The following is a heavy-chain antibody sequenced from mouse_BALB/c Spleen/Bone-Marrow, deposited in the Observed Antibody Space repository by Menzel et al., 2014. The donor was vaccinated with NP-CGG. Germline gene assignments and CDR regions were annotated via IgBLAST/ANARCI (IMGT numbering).Heavy chain of an antibody. CDR3: AREGWLLRFDY. J-gene: IGHJ2*01. V-gene: IGHV1-14*01. D-gene: IGHD2-3*01. Sequence: VQLQQSGPELVKPGTSVKMSCKASGYIFTSYVMDWVKQKPGQGLEWIGYINLYNDVSTYNEKFKGKATLTSYKASSTPYMEVSRLTSEDSAVYYCAREGWLLRFDYWGQGTTLTGSS. CDR2: INLYNDVS. CDR1: GYIFTSYV.